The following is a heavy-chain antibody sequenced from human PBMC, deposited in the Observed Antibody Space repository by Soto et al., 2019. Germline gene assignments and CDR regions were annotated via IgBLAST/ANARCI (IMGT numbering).Heavy chain of an antibody. V-gene: IGHV3-23*01. Sequence: EVQLLESGGGLVQPGGSLRLSCAASGFTFYIYAMSWVRQAPGKGLEWVSSISGSGGTTDYAYSVKGRFTISRDNSKSTLYLQMNSLRVEDTAVYYCAKDDFGLVTNTYLYYGMDVWGQGTTVTVS. CDR3: AKDDFGLVTNTYLYYGMDV. CDR2: ISGSGGTT. CDR1: GFTFYIYA. J-gene: IGHJ6*02. D-gene: IGHD3-3*01.